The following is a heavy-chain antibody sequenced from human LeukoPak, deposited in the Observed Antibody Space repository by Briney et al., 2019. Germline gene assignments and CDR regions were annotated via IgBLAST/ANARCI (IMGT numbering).Heavy chain of an antibody. CDR3: AKSGYNRFDY. D-gene: IGHD5-24*01. V-gene: IGHV3-23*01. CDR1: GFTFSSYG. CDR2: ISGSGVST. J-gene: IGHJ4*02. Sequence: GGSLRLSCAASGFTFSSYGMSWVRQAPEKGLEWVSAISGSGVSTYYADSVKGRFTISRDNSKNTLYLQMNSLRAEDTAVYYCAKSGYNRFDYWGQGTLVTVSS.